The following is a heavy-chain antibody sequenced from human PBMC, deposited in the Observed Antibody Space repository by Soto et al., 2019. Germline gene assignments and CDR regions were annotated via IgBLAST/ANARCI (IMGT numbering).Heavy chain of an antibody. J-gene: IGHJ6*03. D-gene: IGHD3-9*01. V-gene: IGHV3-11*01. CDR2: ISHSGSIV. CDR3: AREYYDVLTAYYRDYYMDV. Sequence: QVQLVESGGGLVKPGGSLRLSCAASGFTFSDYYMSWIRRAPGKGLEWVSYISHSGSIVNYADSVKGRFTISRDNAKNSLYLQMNSLRAEDTAVYYCAREYYDVLTAYYRDYYMDVWGKGTRVTVSS. CDR1: GFTFSDYY.